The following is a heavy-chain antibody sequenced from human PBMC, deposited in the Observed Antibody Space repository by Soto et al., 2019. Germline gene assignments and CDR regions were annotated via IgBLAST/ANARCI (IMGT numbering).Heavy chain of an antibody. CDR1: GFTFGDYA. CDR3: TRDVDFTTGYSNYYYYYMDV. Sequence: GGSLRLSCTASGFTFGDYAMSWFRQAPGKGLEWVGFIRSKAYGGTTEYAASVKGRFTISRDDSKSIAYLQMNSLKTEDTAVYYCTRDVDFTTGYSNYYYYYMDVWGKGTTVTVSS. D-gene: IGHD4-4*01. V-gene: IGHV3-49*03. J-gene: IGHJ6*03. CDR2: IRSKAYGGTT.